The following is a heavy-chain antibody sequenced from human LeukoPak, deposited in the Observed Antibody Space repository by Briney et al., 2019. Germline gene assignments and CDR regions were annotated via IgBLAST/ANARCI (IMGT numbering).Heavy chain of an antibody. D-gene: IGHD3-22*01. CDR1: GFTVSSNY. J-gene: IGHJ2*01. V-gene: IGHV3-53*01. Sequence: GGSLRLSCAASGFTVSSNYMSWVRQAPGKGLEWVSVLYSGGNTFYADSVKGRFTISRDNSKNTLYLQMNSLRAEDTAVYYCARDRFNDSGGYYYWYFDLWGRGTLVTVSS. CDR2: LYSGGNT. CDR3: ARDRFNDSGGYYYWYFDL.